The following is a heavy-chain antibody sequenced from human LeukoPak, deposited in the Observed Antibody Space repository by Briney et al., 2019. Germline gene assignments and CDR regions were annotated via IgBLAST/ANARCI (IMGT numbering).Heavy chain of an antibody. D-gene: IGHD3-22*01. CDR2: ISSSSSYI. CDR3: ARDSKPRYYYDSSGYGEQDWFDP. J-gene: IGHJ5*02. CDR1: GFTFSRHS. Sequence: PGGSLRLSCAASGFTFSRHSMNWVRQAPGKGLEWVSSISSSSSYIYYADSVKGRFTISRDNAKNSLYLQMNSLRAEDTAVYYCARDSKPRYYYDSSGYGEQDWFDPWGQGTLVTVSS. V-gene: IGHV3-21*01.